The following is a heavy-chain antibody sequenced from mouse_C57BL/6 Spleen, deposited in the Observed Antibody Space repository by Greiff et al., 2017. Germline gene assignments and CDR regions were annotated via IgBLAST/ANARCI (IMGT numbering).Heavy chain of an antibody. J-gene: IGHJ4*01. Sequence: QVQLKQSGAELARPGASVKLSCKASGYTFTSYGISWVKQRTGQGLEWIGEIYPRSGNTYYNEKFKGKATLTADKSSSTAYRELRSLTSEDSAVYFCAREEEDYYAMDYWGQGTSVTVSS. V-gene: IGHV1-81*01. CDR2: IYPRSGNT. CDR3: AREEEDYYAMDY. CDR1: GYTFTSYG.